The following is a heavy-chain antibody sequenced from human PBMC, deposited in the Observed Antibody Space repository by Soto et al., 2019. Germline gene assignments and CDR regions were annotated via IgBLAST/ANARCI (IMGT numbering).Heavy chain of an antibody. Sequence: ASVKVSCKASGYTFTSYYMHWVRQAPGQGLEWMGIINPSGGSTSYAQKFQGRVTMTRDTSTSTVYMELSSLRSEDTAVYYCARGMMVYGYYYYGMDVWGQGTTVTVSS. J-gene: IGHJ6*02. CDR2: INPSGGST. CDR1: GYTFTSYY. V-gene: IGHV1-46*01. CDR3: ARGMMVYGYYYYGMDV. D-gene: IGHD2-8*01.